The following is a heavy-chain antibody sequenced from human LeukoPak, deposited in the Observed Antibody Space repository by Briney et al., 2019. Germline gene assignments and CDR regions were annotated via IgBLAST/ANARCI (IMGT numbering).Heavy chain of an antibody. J-gene: IGHJ5*02. V-gene: IGHV1-2*02. D-gene: IGHD3-10*01. CDR1: GYTFTCYY. CDR3: ARAPPITRGPFDP. Sequence: ASVKVSCKASGYTFTCYYMHWVRQAPGQGLEWMGWINPNSGGTNYAQKFQGRVTMTRDTYISTVYMELGRLRSDDTAVYYCARAPPITRGPFDPWGQGTLVTVSS. CDR2: INPNSGGT.